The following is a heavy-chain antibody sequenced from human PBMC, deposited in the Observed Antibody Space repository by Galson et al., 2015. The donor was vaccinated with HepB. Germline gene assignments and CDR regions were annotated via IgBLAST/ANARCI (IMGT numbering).Heavy chain of an antibody. V-gene: IGHV3-30*18. CDR2: ISYDGSNK. CDR3: AKSYGDYGGSDAFDI. Sequence: SLRLSCAASGFTFSSYGMHWVRQAPGKGLEWVAVISYDGSNKYYADSVKGRFTISRDNSKNTLYLQMNSLRAEDTAVYYCAKSYGDYGGSDAFDIWGQGTMVTVSS. D-gene: IGHD4-17*01. CDR1: GFTFSSYG. J-gene: IGHJ3*02.